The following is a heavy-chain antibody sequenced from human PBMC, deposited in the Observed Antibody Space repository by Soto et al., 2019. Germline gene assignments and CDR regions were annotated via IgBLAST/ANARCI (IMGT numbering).Heavy chain of an antibody. CDR3: ARGLFLDY. D-gene: IGHD3-3*01. Sequence: GGSLKLSCATSGLTFSNSWMHWVRQAPGKGPVWVSRINEDESNTNYADSVKGRFTISRDNAKNTLYLQMNSLRAEDTAVYYCARGLFLDYWGQGTRVTVSS. V-gene: IGHV3-74*01. CDR2: INEDESNT. J-gene: IGHJ4*02. CDR1: GLTFSNSW.